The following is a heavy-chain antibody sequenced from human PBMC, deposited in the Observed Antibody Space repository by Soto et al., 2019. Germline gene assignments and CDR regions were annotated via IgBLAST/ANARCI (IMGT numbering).Heavy chain of an antibody. Sequence: EVQLVESGGGLVKPGGSLRLSCAASGFTFSSYSMNWIRQGPGKGLEWVSSLSSRSDYIFYADSVRGRFTIHRDNAKYSRYLQMNSFRAEDTAVYYCASSVPAYPFDFWGQGTMVSVSS. CDR3: ASSVPAYPFDF. D-gene: IGHD2-2*01. V-gene: IGHV3-21*02. CDR2: LSSRSDYI. J-gene: IGHJ3*01. CDR1: GFTFSSYS.